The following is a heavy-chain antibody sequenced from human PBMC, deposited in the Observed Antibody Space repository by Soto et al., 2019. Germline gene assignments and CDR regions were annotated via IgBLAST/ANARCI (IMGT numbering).Heavy chain of an antibody. V-gene: IGHV3-33*01. Sequence: QVQLVESGGGVVQPGRSLRLSCAASGFTFSSYGMHWVRQAPGKGLEWVAVIWYDGSNKYYADSVKGRFTISRDNSKNTLYLQMNSLRAEDTGVYYCARVAGLEAAGVISDAFDIWGQGTMVTVSS. CDR1: GFTFSSYG. CDR2: IWYDGSNK. D-gene: IGHD6-13*01. CDR3: ARVAGLEAAGVISDAFDI. J-gene: IGHJ3*02.